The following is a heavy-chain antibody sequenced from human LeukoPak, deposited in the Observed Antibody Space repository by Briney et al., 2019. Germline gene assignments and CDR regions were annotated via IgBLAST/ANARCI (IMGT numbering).Heavy chain of an antibody. J-gene: IGHJ6*04. CDR3: VKGNSVKYLPRYGMDV. D-gene: IGHD2/OR15-2a*01. V-gene: IGHV3-64D*06. CDR2: ISSNGGST. Sequence: PGGSLRLSCSASGFTFSTYAMHWVRQAPGKGLEYVSAISSNGGSTYYADSVKGRFTISRGNSKNTLYLQMSSLRAEDTAVYYCVKGNSVKYLPRYGMDVWGKGTTVTVSS. CDR1: GFTFSTYA.